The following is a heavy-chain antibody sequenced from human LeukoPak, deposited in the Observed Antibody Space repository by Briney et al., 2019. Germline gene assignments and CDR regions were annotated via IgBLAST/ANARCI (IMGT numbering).Heavy chain of an antibody. J-gene: IGHJ4*02. Sequence: SETLSLTCTVSGGSISSYYWSWIRQPPGKGLEWIGYIYYSGSTNYNPSLKSRVTISVDTSKNQFSLKLSSVTAADTAVYYCARDISFDCSSTSCYGLYYFDYWGQGTLVTVSS. CDR1: GGSISSYY. D-gene: IGHD2-2*01. CDR3: ARDISFDCSSTSCYGLYYFDY. V-gene: IGHV4-59*12. CDR2: IYYSGST.